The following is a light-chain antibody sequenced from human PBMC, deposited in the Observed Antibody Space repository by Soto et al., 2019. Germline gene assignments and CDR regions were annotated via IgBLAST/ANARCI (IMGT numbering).Light chain of an antibody. CDR3: QQYGISPRT. CDR1: QSVNKNY. CDR2: GAS. Sequence: IVLTQSPGTLSLSPGESATLSCRASQSVNKNYLDWYQQKPGQAPRLLIYGASNRATGIPDRISGSGSGTDFTLTISRLEPEDSAVYYCQQYGISPRTFGQGTKVDIK. J-gene: IGKJ1*01. V-gene: IGKV3-20*01.